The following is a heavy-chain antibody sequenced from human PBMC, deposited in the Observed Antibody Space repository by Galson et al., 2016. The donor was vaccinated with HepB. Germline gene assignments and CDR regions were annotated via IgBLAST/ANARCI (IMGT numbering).Heavy chain of an antibody. CDR2: IQYRGSN. D-gene: IGHD2-15*01. CDR1: GGSISSYY. V-gene: IGHV4-59*08. J-gene: IGHJ4*02. Sequence: SETLSLTCTVSGGSISSYYWSWIRQPPGKGLEWIGYIQYRGSNKFNPSLKSRVTISVDTSKNLFSLKLSSVTAADTAVDYCARGFCSGGNCFFYYWGRGTLVTVSS. CDR3: ARGFCSGGNCFFYY.